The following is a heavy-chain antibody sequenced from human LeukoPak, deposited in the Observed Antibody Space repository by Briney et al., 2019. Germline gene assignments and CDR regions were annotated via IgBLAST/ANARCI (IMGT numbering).Heavy chain of an antibody. CDR3: ARDRMYYYGSGSESDY. J-gene: IGHJ4*02. CDR1: GFTFSSYW. V-gene: IGHV3-7*01. Sequence: GGSLRLSCAASGFTFSSYWMSWVRQAPGKGLEWVANIKQDGSEKYYVDSVKGRFTISRDNAKNSLYLQMNSLRAEDTAVYYCARDRMYYYGSGSESDYWGQGTLVTVSS. D-gene: IGHD3-10*01. CDR2: IKQDGSEK.